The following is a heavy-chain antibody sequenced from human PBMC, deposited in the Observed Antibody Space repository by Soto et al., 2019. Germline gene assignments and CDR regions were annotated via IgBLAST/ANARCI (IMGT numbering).Heavy chain of an antibody. V-gene: IGHV1-18*01. J-gene: IGHJ4*02. CDR3: ARTAASKSANDCYSRPPDF. CDR2: ITPSNGDT. CDR1: GYTFVTYG. D-gene: IGHD2-21*02. Sequence: QVQLLQSGAEVKKPGASVKVSCKASGYTFVTYGISWVRQAPGKGLEWMGWITPSNGDTNYEQKLQGRVTMTTDTSTSTPYMEVRSQRSEYTGVYHCARTAASKSANDCYSRPPDFGGQGTLVTVSS.